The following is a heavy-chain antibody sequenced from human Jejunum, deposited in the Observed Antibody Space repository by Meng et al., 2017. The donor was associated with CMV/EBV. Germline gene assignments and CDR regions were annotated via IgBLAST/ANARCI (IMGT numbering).Heavy chain of an antibody. CDR1: YW. CDR3: ARGAGRITTFGGVLSWFAP. Sequence: YWIGGVRQMPGKGLEGMGIIYAGESDTRYGPAFEGQVTIAVDKSIDTAYLQWSSPKASDTAMYYCARGAGRITTFGGVLSWFAPWGQGTLVTVSS. D-gene: IGHD3-3*01. CDR2: IYAGESDT. V-gene: IGHV5-51*01. J-gene: IGHJ5*02.